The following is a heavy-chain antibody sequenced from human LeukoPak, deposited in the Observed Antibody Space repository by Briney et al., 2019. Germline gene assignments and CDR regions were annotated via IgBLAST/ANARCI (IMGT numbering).Heavy chain of an antibody. J-gene: IGHJ6*02. D-gene: IGHD6-19*01. CDR2: ITNNGTTI. V-gene: IGHV3-11*04. CDR3: ARDQWLAYYYHGMDV. CDR1: GFTVSSNY. Sequence: PGGSLRLSCAASGFTVSSNYMSWVRQAPGKGLEWVSYITNNGTTIYYADSVKGRFTISRDNAENSLYLQMNSLRAEDTAIYYCARDQWLAYYYHGMDVWGQGTTVTVSS.